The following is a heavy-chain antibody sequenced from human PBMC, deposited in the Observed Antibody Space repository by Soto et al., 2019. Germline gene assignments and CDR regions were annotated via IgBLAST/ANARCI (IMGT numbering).Heavy chain of an antibody. V-gene: IGHV4-30-4*01. CDR2: IYHTGNT. D-gene: IGHD2-21*02. J-gene: IGHJ4*02. CDR3: VRLNYCGGDCGSFDS. Sequence: QVQLQESGPGLVKPSQTLSLTCAVSGGPILSGDYCWSWIRQPPGKGLEWIGNIYHTGNTFPNPSLKSRVTISVDTSQSQVSLKLTSVTAADTAVYYCVRLNYCGGDCGSFDSWGQGALVTVSS. CDR1: GGPILSGDYC.